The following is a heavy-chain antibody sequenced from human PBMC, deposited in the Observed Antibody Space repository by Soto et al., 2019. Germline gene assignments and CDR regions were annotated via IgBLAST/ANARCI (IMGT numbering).Heavy chain of an antibody. Sequence: GGSLRLSCAASGFTVSSNYMSWVRQAPGKGLEWVSVIYSGGSTYYADSVKGRFTISRDNSKNTLYLQMNSLRAEDTAVYYCVKGYCSSTSCRNWFDPWGQGTLVTVSS. D-gene: IGHD2-2*01. CDR2: IYSGGST. V-gene: IGHV3-53*05. J-gene: IGHJ5*02. CDR3: VKGYCSSTSCRNWFDP. CDR1: GFTVSSNY.